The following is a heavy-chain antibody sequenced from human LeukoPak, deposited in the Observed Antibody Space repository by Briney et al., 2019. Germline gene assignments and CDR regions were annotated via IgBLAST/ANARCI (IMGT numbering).Heavy chain of an antibody. CDR3: ARLLVPDAGGYYFDN. V-gene: IGHV4-59*11. J-gene: IGHJ4*02. D-gene: IGHD3-10*01. CDR1: GGSISSHY. Sequence: TSETLSLTCTVSGGSISSHYWSWIRQPPGKGLECIGYIYYSGSTNYNHSLKSRVTISVDTSKTQFSLKLSSVTAADTAVYYCARLLVPDAGGYYFDNWGQGTLVTVSS. CDR2: IYYSGST.